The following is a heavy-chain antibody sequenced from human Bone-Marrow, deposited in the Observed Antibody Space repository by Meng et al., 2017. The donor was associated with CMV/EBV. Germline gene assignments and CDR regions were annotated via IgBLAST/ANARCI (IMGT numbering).Heavy chain of an antibody. Sequence: ASVKVSCKASGYTFTSYGISWVRQAPGQGLEWMGWISAYNGNTNYAQKIQGRVTMTTDTSKSTAYMELRSLRSDDTAVYYRARETGIYSSGATGYWGEGTLVTVSS. CDR3: ARETGIYSSGATGY. CDR1: GYTFTSYG. J-gene: IGHJ4*02. D-gene: IGHD6-25*01. CDR2: ISAYNGNT. V-gene: IGHV1-18*01.